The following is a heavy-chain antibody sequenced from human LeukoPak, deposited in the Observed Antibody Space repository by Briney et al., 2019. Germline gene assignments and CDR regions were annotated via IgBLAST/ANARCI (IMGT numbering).Heavy chain of an antibody. Sequence: SETLSLTCTVSGGSISSGGYYWSWIRQHPGKGLEWIGYIYYSGSTYYNPSLKSRVTISVDTSKNQFSLKLSSVTAADTAVYYCARVPRPEYCSSTSCYPAFDYWGQGTLVTVSS. D-gene: IGHD2-2*01. V-gene: IGHV4-31*03. CDR2: IYYSGST. CDR1: GGSISSGGYY. J-gene: IGHJ4*02. CDR3: ARVPRPEYCSSTSCYPAFDY.